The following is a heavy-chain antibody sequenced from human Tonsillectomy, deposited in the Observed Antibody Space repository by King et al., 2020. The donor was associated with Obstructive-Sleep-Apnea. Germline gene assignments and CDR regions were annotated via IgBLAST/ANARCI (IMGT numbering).Heavy chain of an antibody. V-gene: IGHV4-31*03. Sequence: VQLQESGPGLVKPSQTLSLTCTVSGGSISSGGYYWSWIRQHPGKGLEWIGYIYYSGSTYYNPSLKSRFTMSVDKSKNQFSLKLSSVTAADTAVYYCAGGSRYYYGSGSSDWFDPWGQGTLVTVSS. CDR2: IYYSGST. CDR3: AGGSRYYYGSGSSDWFDP. J-gene: IGHJ5*02. CDR1: GGSISSGGYY. D-gene: IGHD3-10*01.